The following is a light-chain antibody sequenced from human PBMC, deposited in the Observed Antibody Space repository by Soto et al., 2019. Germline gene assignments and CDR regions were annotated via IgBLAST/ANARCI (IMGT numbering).Light chain of an antibody. J-gene: IGLJ1*01. Sequence: QSVLTQPASVSGSPGQSITISCTGTSSDVGAYNYDSWYQQYPGEAPKVIIYDVSHRPAGVSNRFSGSKSGNTASLTISGLQTQDEADYYCSPYTSATTYVFGTGTTVTV. CDR2: DVS. CDR1: SSDVGAYNY. CDR3: SPYTSATTYV. V-gene: IGLV2-14*01.